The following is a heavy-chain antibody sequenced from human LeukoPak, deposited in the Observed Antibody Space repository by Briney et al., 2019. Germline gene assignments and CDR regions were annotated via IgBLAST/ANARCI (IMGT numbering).Heavy chain of an antibody. D-gene: IGHD6-6*01. V-gene: IGHV4-39*01. CDR1: GDSIGSSSYY. CDR3: ARTVAARPGKYYYYYYMDV. Sequence: SETLSLTCTVSGDSIGSSSYYWGWIRQPPGKGLEWIASIYYSGSTYYNPSLKSRVTISVDTSKKQFSLRLSSVTAADTSVYYCARTVAARPGKYYYYYYMDVWGKGTTVTVSS. CDR2: IYYSGST. J-gene: IGHJ6*03.